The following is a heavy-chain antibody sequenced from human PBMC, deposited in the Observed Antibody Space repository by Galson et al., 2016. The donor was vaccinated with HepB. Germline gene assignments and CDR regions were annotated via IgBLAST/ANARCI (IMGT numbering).Heavy chain of an antibody. J-gene: IGHJ5*01. Sequence: SLRLSCAASGFSFRSSWMSWVRQAPGKGLEWLAALQPDGSDGDYLNSVKGRFAISRDNAEKSLYLEINSLTIEDTAIYYCATHNAWKLDSWGQGTLVTVSS. CDR2: LQPDGSDG. V-gene: IGHV3-7*01. CDR3: ATHNAWKLDS. CDR1: GFSFRSSW. D-gene: IGHD1-1*01.